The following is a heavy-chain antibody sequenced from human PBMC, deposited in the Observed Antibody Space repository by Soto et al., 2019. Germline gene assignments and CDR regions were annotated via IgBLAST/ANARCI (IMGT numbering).Heavy chain of an antibody. V-gene: IGHV3-21*01. Sequence: EVQLVESGGGLVKPGGSLRLSCAGSGFTFSIYTFHWVRQAPGKGLEWVSSITSSSTYIYYADSVKGRFTISRDNAKSSVSLQLNSLRGEDTAVYYCARDSSGGLHDAFDIWGQGTMVSVS. CDR2: ITSSSTYI. CDR3: ARDSSGGLHDAFDI. CDR1: GFTFSIYT. D-gene: IGHD3-22*01. J-gene: IGHJ3*02.